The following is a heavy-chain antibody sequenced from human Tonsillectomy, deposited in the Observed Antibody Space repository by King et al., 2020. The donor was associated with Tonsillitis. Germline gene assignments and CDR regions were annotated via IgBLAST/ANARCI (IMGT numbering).Heavy chain of an antibody. CDR1: GFTFSSYA. D-gene: IGHD3-3*01. V-gene: IGHV3-23*04. J-gene: IGHJ4*02. CDR3: RFTGSGRPTPLDY. Sequence: VQLVESGGGLVQPGGSLRLSCAASGFTFSSYAMSWVRQAPGKGLEWVSAISGSGGSTYYADSVKGRFTISRDNSKNTLYLQMNSLRAEDTAVYYCRFTGSGRPTPLDYWGQGTLVTVSS. CDR2: ISGSGGST.